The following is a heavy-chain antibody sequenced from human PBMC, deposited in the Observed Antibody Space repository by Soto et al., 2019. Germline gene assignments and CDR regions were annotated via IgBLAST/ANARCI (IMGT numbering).Heavy chain of an antibody. J-gene: IGHJ5*02. CDR1: GYTFTSYA. D-gene: IGHD3-10*01. CDR2: INAGNGNT. V-gene: IGHV1-3*01. Sequence: ASVKVSCKASGYTFTSYAMHWVRQAPGQRLEWMGWINAGNGNTKYSQKFQGRVTITRDTSASTAYMELSSLRSEDTAVYYCARSLLWFGELLPRFDPWGQGTLVTVSS. CDR3: ARSLLWFGELLPRFDP.